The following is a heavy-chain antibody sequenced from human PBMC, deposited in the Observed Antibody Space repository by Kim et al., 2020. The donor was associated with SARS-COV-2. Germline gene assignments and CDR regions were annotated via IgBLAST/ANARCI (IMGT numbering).Heavy chain of an antibody. Sequence: GGSLRLSCAASGFTFSSYSMNWVRQAPGKGLEWVSYISSSSSTIYYADSVKGRFTISRDNAKNSLYLQMNSLRDEDTAVYYCARDHHMVRGLIYYYYYGMDVWGQGTTVTVSS. CDR1: GFTFSSYS. CDR2: ISSSSSTI. CDR3: ARDHHMVRGLIYYYYYGMDV. J-gene: IGHJ6*02. V-gene: IGHV3-48*02. D-gene: IGHD3-10*01.